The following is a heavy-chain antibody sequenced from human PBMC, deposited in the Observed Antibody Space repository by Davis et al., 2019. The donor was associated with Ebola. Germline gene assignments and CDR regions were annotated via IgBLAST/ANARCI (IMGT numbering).Heavy chain of an antibody. Sequence: MPSETLSLTCTASGGSISSGGYYWSWIRQHPGKGLEWIGYIYYSGSTYYNPSLKSRVTISVDTSKNQFSLKLSSVTAADTAVYYCARDHWNAGENAFDIWGQGTMVTVSS. CDR1: GGSISSGGYY. D-gene: IGHD1-1*01. V-gene: IGHV4-31*03. CDR2: IYYSGST. CDR3: ARDHWNAGENAFDI. J-gene: IGHJ3*02.